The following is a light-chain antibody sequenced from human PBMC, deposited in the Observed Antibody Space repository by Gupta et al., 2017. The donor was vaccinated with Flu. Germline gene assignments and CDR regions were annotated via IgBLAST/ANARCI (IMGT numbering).Light chain of an antibody. CDR2: AAS. CDR3: QQSYRTPRT. J-gene: IGKJ1*01. CDR1: QSISSY. V-gene: IGKV1-39*01. Sequence: DIPMTQSPSSLSASVGDRVTITCRASQSISSYLNWYQQKPGKAPKLLIYAASSLQSGVPSRFSGSGSGTDFTLTISSLQPEDVATYYWQQSYRTPRTFGQGTKVEIK.